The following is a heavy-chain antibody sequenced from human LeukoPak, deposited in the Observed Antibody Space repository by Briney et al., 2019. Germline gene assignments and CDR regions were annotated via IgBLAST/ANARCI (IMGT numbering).Heavy chain of an antibody. J-gene: IGHJ6*03. D-gene: IGHD2-15*01. V-gene: IGHV5-51*01. CDR1: GYSFTSYW. CDR2: IYPGDSDT. CDR3: ARHRLHCNGGSCYPPRFYYLDV. Sequence: GESLKISCKGSGYSFTSYWIGWGRQMPGKGLEWMGIIYPGDSDTRYSPSFQGQVTISADKSISTAYLHWSSLKASDTAMYYCARHRLHCNGGSCYPPRFYYLDVWGQGTTVTVSS.